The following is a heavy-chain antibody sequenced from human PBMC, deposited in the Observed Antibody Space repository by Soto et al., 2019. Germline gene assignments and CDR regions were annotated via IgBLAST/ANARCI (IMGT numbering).Heavy chain of an antibody. J-gene: IGHJ4*02. D-gene: IGHD6-6*01. CDR2: IYYSGST. CDR3: ARVRYSSSSGHFDY. V-gene: IGHV4-31*03. Sequence: SETLSLTCTVSGGSISSGCYYWSWIRQHPGKGLEWIGYIYYSGSTYYNPSLKSRVTISVDTSKNQFSLKLSSVTAADTAVYYCARVRYSSSSGHFDYWGQGTLVTVSS. CDR1: GGSISSGCYY.